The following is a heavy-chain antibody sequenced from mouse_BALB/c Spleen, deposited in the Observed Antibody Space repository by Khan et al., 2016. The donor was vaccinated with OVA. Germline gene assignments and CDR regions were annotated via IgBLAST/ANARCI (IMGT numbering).Heavy chain of an antibody. CDR1: GYTFTDYA. CDR3: ARGGRFAY. J-gene: IGHJ3*01. D-gene: IGHD1-1*02. Sequence: QVQLQQSGAELVRPGVSVKLSCKVSGYTFTDYAMHWVKQSHAKSLEWIGVISTYYGDDDYNQNFQGKATMTADKHTHTAYIELARLTSEDSAIYYCARGGRFAYWGQGTLVTVSA. CDR2: ISTYYGDD. V-gene: IGHV1S137*01.